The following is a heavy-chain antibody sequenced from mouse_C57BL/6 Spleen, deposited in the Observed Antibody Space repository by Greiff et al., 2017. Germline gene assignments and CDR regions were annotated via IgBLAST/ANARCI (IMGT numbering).Heavy chain of an antibody. CDR2: IYPGSGST. D-gene: IGHD1-1*01. Sequence: VQLQQSGAELVQPGASVKMSCKASGYTFTSYWITWVKQRPGQALEWIGDIYPGSGSTNYNEKFKSKATLTVNTSSSTAYMQLSSLTSEDSAVYYCARGDYYGSSYAYWGQGTLVTVSA. J-gene: IGHJ3*01. CDR3: ARGDYYGSSYAY. V-gene: IGHV1-55*01. CDR1: GYTFTSYW.